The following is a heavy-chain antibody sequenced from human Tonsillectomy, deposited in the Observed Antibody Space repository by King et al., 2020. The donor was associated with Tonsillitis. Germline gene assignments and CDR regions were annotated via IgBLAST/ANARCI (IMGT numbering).Heavy chain of an antibody. CDR3: VKRRFGVVSLNAFDI. CDR1: GFIFNNYR. Sequence: VQLVESGGGLVQPGGSIRLSCAASGFIFNNYRMSWVRQAPGKGLEWVANIKHDGSEEQYVDSVKGRFTISRDNVENSLYLQMNSLRAEDTAVYYCVKRRFGVVSLNAFDIWGQGTMVTVSA. V-gene: IGHV3-7*01. D-gene: IGHD3-3*01. CDR2: IKHDGSEE. J-gene: IGHJ3*02.